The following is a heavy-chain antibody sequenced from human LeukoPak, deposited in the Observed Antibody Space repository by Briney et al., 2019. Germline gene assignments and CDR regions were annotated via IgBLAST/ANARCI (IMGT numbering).Heavy chain of an antibody. CDR1: GFTFSSYS. Sequence: KPGGSLRLSCAASGFTFSSYSMNWVRQAPGKGLEWVSSISSSSSYIYYADSVKGRFTISRDNAKNTLYLQMNSLRAEDTARYYCADPFGDIFHIWGQGTMVTVSS. V-gene: IGHV3-21*01. CDR2: ISSSSSYI. CDR3: ADPFGDIFHI. D-gene: IGHD3-3*01. J-gene: IGHJ3*02.